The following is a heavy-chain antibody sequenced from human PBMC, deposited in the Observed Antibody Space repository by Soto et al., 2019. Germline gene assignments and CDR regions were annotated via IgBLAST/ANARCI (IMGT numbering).Heavy chain of an antibody. D-gene: IGHD6-13*01. CDR2: INAGNGNT. Sequence: AASVKVSCKASGYTFTSYVMHWVRQAPGQRLEWMGWINAGNGNTKYSRKFQGRVTITRDTSASTAYMELSSLRSEDAAVYYCARENSSSWYLKYNWFDPWGQGTLVTVSS. CDR1: GYTFTSYV. V-gene: IGHV1-3*01. CDR3: ARENSSSWYLKYNWFDP. J-gene: IGHJ5*02.